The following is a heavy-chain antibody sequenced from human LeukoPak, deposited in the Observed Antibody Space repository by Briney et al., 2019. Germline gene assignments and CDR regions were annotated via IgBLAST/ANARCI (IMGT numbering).Heavy chain of an antibody. CDR2: ISFDGSNK. J-gene: IGHJ4*02. CDR3: ANFEPGYTSSWYAEF. V-gene: IGHV3-30-3*01. D-gene: IGHD6-13*01. Sequence: GGSPRLSCAASGFTFSSYTIHWVRQPPGKGLEWVAVISFDGSNKYYADSVKGRFTISRDNAKNALYLQMNSLRVEDTAVYYCANFEPGYTSSWYAEFWGQGTLVAVSS. CDR1: GFTFSSYT.